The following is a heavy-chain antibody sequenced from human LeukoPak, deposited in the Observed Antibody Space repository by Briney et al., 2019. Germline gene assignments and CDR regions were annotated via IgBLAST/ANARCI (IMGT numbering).Heavy chain of an antibody. V-gene: IGHV3-48*01. CDR3: ARDKGTSYLSSFGY. D-gene: IGHD6-6*01. CDR1: GFTFGIYA. Sequence: PGGSLRLSCAASGFTFGIYAMNWVRQAPGKGLEWVSYIGPSGSNIYYADSVKGRFTISRDNAKDSLYLQMNSLRAADTAVYYCARDKGTSYLSSFGYWGQGTLVTVSS. J-gene: IGHJ4*02. CDR2: IGPSGSNI.